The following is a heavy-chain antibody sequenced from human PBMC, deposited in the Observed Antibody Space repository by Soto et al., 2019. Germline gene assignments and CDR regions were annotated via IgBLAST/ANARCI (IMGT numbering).Heavy chain of an antibody. J-gene: IGHJ6*02. CDR3: ARHLGGSHVVVISDFYNGMDV. CDR1: GGTFSSYA. V-gene: IGHV1-69*06. CDR2: IIPIFGTA. D-gene: IGHD2-15*01. Sequence: QVQLVQSGAEVKKPGSSVKVSCKASGGTFSSYAISWVRQAPGQGLEWMGGIIPIFGTANYAQNFQGRVTIIADKSTSTAYMELSSLRSEDTAVYYCARHLGGSHVVVISDFYNGMDVWGQGTTVTVSS.